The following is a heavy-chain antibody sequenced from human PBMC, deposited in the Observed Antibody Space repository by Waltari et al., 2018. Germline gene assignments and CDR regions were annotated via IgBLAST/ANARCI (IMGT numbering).Heavy chain of an antibody. Sequence: QLKLRETGPGLVQPSETLSLPCTAPAGSISSSFWSWIRQRPGKELEWIWYFHSSGSTTYNPSLKSRVTISVETSKNQISRKLSTVTAADTAVYYWARAGYYYESSDPSGAFDIWGQGTMVTVSS. CDR2: FHSSGST. D-gene: IGHD3-22*01. J-gene: IGHJ3*02. CDR1: AGSISSSF. CDR3: ARAGYYYESSDPSGAFDI. V-gene: IGHV4-59*01.